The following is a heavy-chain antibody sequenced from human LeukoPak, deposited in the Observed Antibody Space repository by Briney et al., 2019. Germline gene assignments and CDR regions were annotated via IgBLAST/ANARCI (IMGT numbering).Heavy chain of an antibody. CDR3: ARLGGSGSYSFYMDV. J-gene: IGHJ6*03. Sequence: SETLSLTCTVSGGSISSSSYYWGWIRQPPGKGLEWIGSIYYSGSTYYNPSLKSRVTISLDTSKNEFSLKLSSVTAADTAVYYCARLGGSGSYSFYMDVWGKGTTVTVSS. D-gene: IGHD3-10*01. CDR2: IYYSGST. CDR1: GGSISSSSYY. V-gene: IGHV4-39*07.